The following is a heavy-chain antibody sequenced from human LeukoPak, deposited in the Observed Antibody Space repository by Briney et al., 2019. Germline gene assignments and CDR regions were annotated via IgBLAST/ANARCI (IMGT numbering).Heavy chain of an antibody. Sequence: ASVKVSCKASGYTFTSYYMHWVRQAPGQGLQWMGWINTNTGNPTYGQGFTGRFVFSLDTSVSTAYLQISSLEAEDTAVYYCTRHDNGVSLDCWGQGTLVTVSS. V-gene: IGHV7-4-1*02. CDR2: INTNTGNP. D-gene: IGHD2-8*01. J-gene: IGHJ4*02. CDR3: TRHDNGVSLDC. CDR1: GYTFTSYY.